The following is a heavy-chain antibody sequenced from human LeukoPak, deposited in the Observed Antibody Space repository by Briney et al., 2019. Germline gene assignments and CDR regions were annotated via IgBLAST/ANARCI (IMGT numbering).Heavy chain of an antibody. CDR1: GFTFSSYS. J-gene: IGHJ4*02. CDR2: IRYDGSNK. V-gene: IGHV3-30*02. CDR3: AKKWEPAALDY. Sequence: GGSLRLSCAASGFTFSSYSMNWVRQAPGKGLEWVAFIRYDGSNKYYADSVKGRFTISRDNSKNTLYLQMNSLRAEDTAVYYCAKKWEPAALDYWGQGTLVTVSS. D-gene: IGHD2-2*01.